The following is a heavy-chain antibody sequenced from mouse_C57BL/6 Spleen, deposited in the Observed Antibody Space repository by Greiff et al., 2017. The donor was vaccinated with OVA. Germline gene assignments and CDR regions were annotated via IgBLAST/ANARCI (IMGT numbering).Heavy chain of an antibody. CDR1: GYTFTSYW. V-gene: IGHV1-69*01. J-gene: IGHJ3*01. D-gene: IGHD4-1*01. CDR3: ASYWDGFAY. Sequence: QVQLQQPGSELVMPGASVKLSCKASGYTFTSYWMHWVKQRPGQGLEWIGEIDPTDSYTNYNQKFKGKSTLTVDKSSSTAYMQLSSLTSEDSAVYYSASYWDGFAYWGQGTLVTVSA. CDR2: IDPTDSYT.